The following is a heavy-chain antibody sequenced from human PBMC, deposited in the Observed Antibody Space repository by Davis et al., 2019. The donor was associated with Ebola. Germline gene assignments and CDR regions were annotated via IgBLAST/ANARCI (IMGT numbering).Heavy chain of an antibody. CDR2: INPHGGGT. V-gene: IGHV1-2*02. CDR3: ARGRDRARYGLDV. J-gene: IGHJ6*02. Sequence: ASVKVSCKASGYSFIGYYIHWVRQAPGQGLEWMGWINPHGGGTNYAQKFQGRVTMTRDTSISTGYMELTRLRLDDTAVYYCARGRDRARYGLDVWGQGTTVTVSS. CDR1: GYSFIGYY.